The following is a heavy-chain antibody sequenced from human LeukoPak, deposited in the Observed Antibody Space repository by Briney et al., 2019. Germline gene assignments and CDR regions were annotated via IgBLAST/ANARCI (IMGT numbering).Heavy chain of an antibody. CDR1: GGSISSGDYY. Sequence: SETLSLTCTVSGGSISSGDYYWSWIRQPPGKGQEWIGYIYYSGSTYYNPSLKSRVTISVDTSKNQFSLKLSSVTAADTAVYYCARDLSRVAGTLDYWGQGTLVTVSS. D-gene: IGHD6-19*01. CDR2: IYYSGST. CDR3: ARDLSRVAGTLDY. V-gene: IGHV4-30-4*08. J-gene: IGHJ4*02.